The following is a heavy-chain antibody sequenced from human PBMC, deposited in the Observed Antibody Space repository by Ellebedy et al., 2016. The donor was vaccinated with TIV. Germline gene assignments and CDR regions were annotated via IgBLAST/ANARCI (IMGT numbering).Heavy chain of an antibody. CDR3: ARSSEYQLPAMYYFDY. Sequence: GESLKISCKGSGYSFTSYWIGWVRQMPGKGLEWMGIIYPGDSDTRYSPSFQGQVTISADKSISTAYLQWSSLKASDTAMYYCARSSEYQLPAMYYFDYWGQGTLVTVSS. J-gene: IGHJ4*02. CDR1: GYSFTSYW. V-gene: IGHV5-51*01. D-gene: IGHD2-2*01. CDR2: IYPGDSDT.